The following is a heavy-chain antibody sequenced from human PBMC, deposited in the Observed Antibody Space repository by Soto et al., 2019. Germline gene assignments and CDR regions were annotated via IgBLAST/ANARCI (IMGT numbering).Heavy chain of an antibody. V-gene: IGHV1-69*06. Sequence: QVQLVQSGAEVKKPGSSVKVSCKASGGTFSSYAISWVRQAPGQGLEWMGGIIPIFGTANYAQKFQGRVTINADNSRITAYMELSSVRSEDTGVYYCVIRKQFIDAFEIWGQGTMVTVSS. CDR1: GGTFSSYA. CDR2: IIPIFGTA. CDR3: VIRKQFIDAFEI. J-gene: IGHJ3*02. D-gene: IGHD4-4*01.